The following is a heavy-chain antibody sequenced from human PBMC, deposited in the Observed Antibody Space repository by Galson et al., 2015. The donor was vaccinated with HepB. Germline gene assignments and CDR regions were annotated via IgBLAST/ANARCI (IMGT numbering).Heavy chain of an antibody. D-gene: IGHD3-22*01. CDR3: ARAPPYDSSGYLYDYYYGMDV. V-gene: IGHV7-4-1*02. J-gene: IGHJ6*02. Sequence: SVKVSCKASGYTFTSYAMNWVRQAPGQGLEWMGWINTNTGDPTYAQGFTGRFVFSLDTSVSTAYLQISSLKAEDTAVYYCARAPPYDSSGYLYDYYYGMDVWGQGTTVTVSS. CDR1: GYTFTSYA. CDR2: INTNTGDP.